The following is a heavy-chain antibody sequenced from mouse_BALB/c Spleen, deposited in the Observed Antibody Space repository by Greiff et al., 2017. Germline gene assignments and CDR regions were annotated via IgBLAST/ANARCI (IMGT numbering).Heavy chain of an antibody. Sequence: VQLQQSGAELVRPGVSVKISCKGSGYTFTDYAMHWVKQSHAKSLEWIGVISTYYGDASYNQKFKGKATMTVDKSSSTAYMELARLTSEDSAIYYCARGDYRDYWGQGTTLTVSS. CDR2: ISTYYGDA. J-gene: IGHJ2*01. CDR1: GYTFTDYA. V-gene: IGHV1S137*01. CDR3: ARGDYRDY. D-gene: IGHD2-4*01.